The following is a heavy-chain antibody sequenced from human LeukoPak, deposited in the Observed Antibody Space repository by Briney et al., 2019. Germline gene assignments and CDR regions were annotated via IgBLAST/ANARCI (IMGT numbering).Heavy chain of an antibody. Sequence: GGSLRLSCAASGFTVSSNYMSWVRQAPGKGLEWVSVIYSGGSTYYADSVKGRFTISRDNSKNTLYLQMNSLRAEDTAVYYCARGWYYYDSSGQIFDYWGQGTLVTVSS. J-gene: IGHJ4*02. D-gene: IGHD3-22*01. CDR1: GFTVSSNY. CDR2: IYSGGST. V-gene: IGHV3-66*01. CDR3: ARGWYYYDSSGQIFDY.